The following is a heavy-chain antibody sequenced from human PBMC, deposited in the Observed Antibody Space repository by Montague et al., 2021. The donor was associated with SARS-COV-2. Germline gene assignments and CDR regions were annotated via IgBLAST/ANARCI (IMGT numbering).Heavy chain of an antibody. CDR2: IDWDDDK. D-gene: IGHD6-19*01. CDR3: ARMTVAGIPFDY. V-gene: IGHV2-70*11. CDR1: GFSLSTSGMC. J-gene: IGHJ4*02. Sequence: PALVKPTQTLTLTCTFSGFSLSTSGMCVSWIRQPPGKALEWLARIDWDDDKYYSTSLKTRLTISKDTSKNQVVLTMTNMDPMDTATYYCARMTVAGIPFDYWGQGTLVTVSS.